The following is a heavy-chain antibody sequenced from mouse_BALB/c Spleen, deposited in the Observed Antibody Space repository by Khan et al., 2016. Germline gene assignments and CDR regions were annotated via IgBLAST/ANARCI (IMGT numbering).Heavy chain of an antibody. D-gene: IGHD2-4*01. J-gene: IGHJ2*01. V-gene: IGHV14-3*02. Sequence: VQLKESGAELVKPGASVKLSCTASGFNIKDTYIHWVMQRPEQGLEWIGRIDPANGNTNFDPKFQGKATITADTSSNTAYLQLSSLTFEDTAVYYCARGMITTEDYWGQGTTLTVAS. CDR3: ARGMITTEDY. CDR1: GFNIKDTY. CDR2: IDPANGNT.